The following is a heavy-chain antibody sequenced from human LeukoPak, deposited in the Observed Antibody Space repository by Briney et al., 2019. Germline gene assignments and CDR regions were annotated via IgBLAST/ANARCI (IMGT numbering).Heavy chain of an antibody. V-gene: IGHV1-2*02. CDR2: INPNSGGT. D-gene: IGHD3-22*01. Sequence: ASVKVSCEASGYTFTGYYMHWVRQAPGQGLEWMGWINPNSGGTNYAQKFQGRVTMTRDTSISTAYMELSRLRSDDTAVYYCARELYDSSGYEFDYWGQGTLVTVSS. CDR1: GYTFTGYY. J-gene: IGHJ4*02. CDR3: ARELYDSSGYEFDY.